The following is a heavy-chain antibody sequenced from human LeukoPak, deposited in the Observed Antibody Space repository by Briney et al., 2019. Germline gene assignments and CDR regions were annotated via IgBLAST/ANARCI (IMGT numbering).Heavy chain of an antibody. CDR2: IWFDGSNK. D-gene: IGHD6-13*01. CDR3: ASAAGPFDN. J-gene: IGHJ4*02. V-gene: IGHV3-33*01. Sequence: GGSLRLSCAASGFTFSAYGMHWVRQAPGKGLEWVAVIWFDGSNKYYADSVKGRFTISRDNSKNTLYLQMNSLRAEDTAVYYCASAAGPFDNWGQGTLVTVSP. CDR1: GFTFSAYG.